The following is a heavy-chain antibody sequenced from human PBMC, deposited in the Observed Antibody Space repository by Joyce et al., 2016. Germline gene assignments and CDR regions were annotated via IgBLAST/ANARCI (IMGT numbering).Heavy chain of an antibody. J-gene: IGHJ4*02. CDR3: ANNKEELLDFWSGYYLFEY. CDR2: ISASGGST. V-gene: IGHV3-23*01. D-gene: IGHD3-3*01. Sequence: EVQLLESGGGLVQPGGSLRLSCAVSGFTFSSYAMSWVRQAPGKGLEWVSGISASGGSTYYADSVKGRLTISRDNSKNTLYLQMNSLRAEDTAVYYCANNKEELLDFWSGYYLFEYWGQGTLVTVSS. CDR1: GFTFSSYA.